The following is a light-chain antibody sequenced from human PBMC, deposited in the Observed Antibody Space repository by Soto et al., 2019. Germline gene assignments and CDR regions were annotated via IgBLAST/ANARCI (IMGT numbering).Light chain of an antibody. V-gene: IGKV3-11*01. CDR2: DAS. Sequence: EIVLTQSPATLSLSPGERATLSCRASQSVSSYLAWYQQQPGQAPRLLIYDASNRATGIPARFSGSGSGTDFTLTISSLEPEDFAVYYCQQRSNWPPGPTFGKGTRLEIK. J-gene: IGKJ5*01. CDR1: QSVSSY. CDR3: QQRSNWPPGPT.